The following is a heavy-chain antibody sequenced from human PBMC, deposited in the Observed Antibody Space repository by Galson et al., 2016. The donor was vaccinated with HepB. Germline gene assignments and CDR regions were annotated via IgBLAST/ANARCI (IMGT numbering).Heavy chain of an antibody. CDR1: GGSIRGSY. D-gene: IGHD5-12*01. CDR3: ARGKRGSRGYDEAFDS. J-gene: IGHJ4*02. V-gene: IGHV4-59*01. Sequence: SETLSLTCTVSGGSIRGSYWTWIRQPPGKGLEWIGYMYDSGTTNYNPALKSRVTISIDTSKNQFSLKLSSVTAADTALYFCARGKRGSRGYDEAFDSWGQGSLVTAAS. CDR2: MYDSGTT.